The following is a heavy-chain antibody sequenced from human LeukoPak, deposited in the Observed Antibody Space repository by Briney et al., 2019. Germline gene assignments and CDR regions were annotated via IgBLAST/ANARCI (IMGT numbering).Heavy chain of an antibody. Sequence: SETLSLTCTVSGGSISSYYWSWVRQPPGKGLEWIGYVSYSGSTDYNPSLKSRVIISIDTSKNQFSLRLSSVTAADTAVYYCAKENDRYGRIDYWGRGTQVTVSS. CDR1: GGSISSYY. V-gene: IGHV4-59*01. CDR3: AKENDRYGRIDY. D-gene: IGHD5-18*01. J-gene: IGHJ4*02. CDR2: VSYSGST.